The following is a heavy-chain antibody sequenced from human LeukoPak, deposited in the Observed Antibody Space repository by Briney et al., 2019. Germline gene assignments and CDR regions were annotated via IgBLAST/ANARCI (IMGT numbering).Heavy chain of an antibody. CDR2: ISAYNGNT. D-gene: IGHD5-18*01. Sequence: ASVKVSCKVSGYTFTSYGISWVRQAPGQGLEWIGWISAYNGNTNYAQKLQGRVTMTTDTSTSTAYMELRSLRSDDTAVYYCARVISGYSYGPDGYWGQGTLVTVSS. CDR1: GYTFTSYG. CDR3: ARVISGYSYGPDGY. V-gene: IGHV1-18*01. J-gene: IGHJ4*02.